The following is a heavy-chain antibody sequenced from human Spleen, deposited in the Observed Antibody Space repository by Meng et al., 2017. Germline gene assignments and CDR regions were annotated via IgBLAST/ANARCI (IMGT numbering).Heavy chain of an antibody. J-gene: IGHJ4*02. CDR2: IYWNDDK. D-gene: IGHD3-10*01. CDR3: AHSGIPYGSGSYYYDY. Sequence: SGPTLVKPTQTLTLTCTFSGFSLSTSGVGVGWIRQPPGKALEWLALIYWNDDKRYNTSLKSRLTITKDTSKNQVILTMTNMDPVDTATYYCAHSGIPYGSGSYYYDYWGQGTLVTVSS. V-gene: IGHV2-5*01. CDR1: GFSLSTSGVG.